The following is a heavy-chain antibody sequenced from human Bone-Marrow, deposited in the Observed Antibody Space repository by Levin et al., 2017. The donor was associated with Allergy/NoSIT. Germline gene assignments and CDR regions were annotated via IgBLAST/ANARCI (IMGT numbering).Heavy chain of an antibody. CDR3: AQVLPYSSGWTDAFEI. V-gene: IGHV3-30*18. CDR1: GFIFGSYG. D-gene: IGHD6-19*01. J-gene: IGHJ3*02. CDR2: ISYDGSNQ. Sequence: GESLKISCAASGFIFGSYGMHWVRQAPGKGLEWVAVISYDGSNQYYADSVKGRFTISRDNSNNTLYLQMHSLRVEDTAVYYCAQVLPYSSGWTDAFEIWGQGTMVTVSS.